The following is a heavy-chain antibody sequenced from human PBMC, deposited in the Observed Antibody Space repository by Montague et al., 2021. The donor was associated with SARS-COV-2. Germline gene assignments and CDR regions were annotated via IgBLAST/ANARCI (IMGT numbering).Heavy chain of an antibody. CDR1: GGSISGYY. J-gene: IGHJ6*02. D-gene: IGHD2-8*01. CDR3: ARLLRSCTNGVCRTYYYYAMDV. Sequence: SETLSLTCTVSGGSISGYYWSWIRQPPGKGLEWIGYIYYSGSTKYNLFLESRVAVSVDRSKNQVSLKLSYVTAADTAVYYCARLLRSCTNGVCRTYYYYAMDVWGQGTTVTVSS. V-gene: IGHV4-59*01. CDR2: IYYSGST.